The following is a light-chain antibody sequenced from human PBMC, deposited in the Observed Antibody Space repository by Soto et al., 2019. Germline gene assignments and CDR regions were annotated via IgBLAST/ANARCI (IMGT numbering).Light chain of an antibody. J-gene: IGKJ3*01. CDR2: AAS. CDR3: QQTYSTPVFT. CDR1: QNINNY. Sequence: DIKVTQSPTSLSASEGDRVTITCRASQNINNYLSWYQLKPGKAPKLLMYAASNLQSGVPSRFSGSGSGTDFTLTISGLQPEDSATYYCQQTYSTPVFTFGPGTKVDVK. V-gene: IGKV1-39*01.